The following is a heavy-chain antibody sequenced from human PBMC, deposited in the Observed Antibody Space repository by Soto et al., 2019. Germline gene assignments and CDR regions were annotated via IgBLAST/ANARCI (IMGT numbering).Heavy chain of an antibody. Sequence: QVQLQESGPGLVKPSQTLSLTCTVSGGSISSGDYYWNWIRQHPGKGLEWIAYIHYSGSTHYSPSLKGRFIILRDTPKHLFPRNVCRVLAVGGAVCYWARVSPVVPFSRRGSCAPWAQGTLFTVSS. V-gene: IGHV4-31*03. CDR2: IHYSGST. J-gene: IGHJ5*02. CDR3: ARVSPVVPFSRRGSCAP. D-gene: IGHD2-15*01. CDR1: GGSISSGDYY.